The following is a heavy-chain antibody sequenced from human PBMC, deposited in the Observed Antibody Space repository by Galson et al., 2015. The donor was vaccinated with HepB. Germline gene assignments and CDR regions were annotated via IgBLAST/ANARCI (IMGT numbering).Heavy chain of an antibody. CDR2: INPSGGST. CDR3: ARPRNSGAFDI. Sequence: SVKVSCKASGYTFTSYYMHWVRQAPGQGLEWMGIINPSGGSTSYAQKLQGRVTMTRDTSTSTVYMELSSLRSEDTAVYYCARPRNSGAFDIWGQGTMVTVSS. D-gene: IGHD1-14*01. J-gene: IGHJ3*02. V-gene: IGHV1-46*04. CDR1: GYTFTSYY.